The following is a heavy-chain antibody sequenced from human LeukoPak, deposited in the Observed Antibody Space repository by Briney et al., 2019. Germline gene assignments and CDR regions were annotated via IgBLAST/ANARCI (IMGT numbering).Heavy chain of an antibody. CDR3: ARHFSTDSYGLDV. Sequence: GGSLRLSCAASGFTFSNYWMSWVRQAPGKGLEWVANIKQDGSANFYVDSVKGRFTISRDNAENSLYLQMNSLRPGDTAVYYCARHFSTDSYGLDVWGQGTTVTVSS. V-gene: IGHV3-7*01. D-gene: IGHD3-3*02. J-gene: IGHJ6*02. CDR1: GFTFSNYW. CDR2: IKQDGSAN.